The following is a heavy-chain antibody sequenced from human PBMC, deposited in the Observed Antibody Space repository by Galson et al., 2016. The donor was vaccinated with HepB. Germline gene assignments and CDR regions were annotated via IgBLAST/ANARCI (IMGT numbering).Heavy chain of an antibody. D-gene: IGHD3-9*01. Sequence: SLRLSCAASGFTFSDYAMSWFRQAPGKGLEWVGLIRSTAYGGTTEYAASVKGRLTMSRDDSKSIAYLHINSLKTDDTAVYYCTKVIYDILTGYRSLSDYWGQGTLVTVSS. CDR3: TKVIYDILTGYRSLSDY. CDR1: GFTFSDYA. V-gene: IGHV3-49*03. CDR2: IRSTAYGGTT. J-gene: IGHJ4*02.